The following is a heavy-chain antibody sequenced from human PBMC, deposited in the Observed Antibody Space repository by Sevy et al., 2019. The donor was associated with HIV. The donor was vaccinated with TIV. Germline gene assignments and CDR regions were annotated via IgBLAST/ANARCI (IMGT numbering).Heavy chain of an antibody. CDR3: AGGGVVVGGAFDI. CDR2: ISSSSSTI. CDR1: GFTFSSYS. V-gene: IGHV3-48*01. Sequence: GGSLRLSCAASGFTFSSYSMNWVRQAPGKGLEWVSYISSSSSTIYYADSVKGRFTISRENAKNSLYLQMNSLRAEDTAVDYCAGGGVVVGGAFDIWGQGTMVTVSS. J-gene: IGHJ3*02. D-gene: IGHD2-15*01.